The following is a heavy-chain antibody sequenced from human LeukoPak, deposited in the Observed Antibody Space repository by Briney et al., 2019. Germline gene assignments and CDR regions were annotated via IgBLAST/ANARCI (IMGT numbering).Heavy chain of an antibody. Sequence: PSETLSLTCAVYGGIFNGYYWSWIRQPPGKGLEWIGEINRSGTTNYNPTLKSRVTISVDTSKSQVSLKLTSVTAADTAVFYCARAALYCSSTSCYGDYWGQGTLVTVSS. CDR2: INRSGTT. CDR3: ARAALYCSSTSCYGDY. J-gene: IGHJ4*02. V-gene: IGHV4-34*01. D-gene: IGHD2-2*01. CDR1: GGIFNGYY.